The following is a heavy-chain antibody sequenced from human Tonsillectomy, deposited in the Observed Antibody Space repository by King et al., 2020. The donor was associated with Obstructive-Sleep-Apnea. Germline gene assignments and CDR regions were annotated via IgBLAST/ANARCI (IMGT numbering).Heavy chain of an antibody. D-gene: IGHD6-13*01. V-gene: IGHV5-51*01. CDR2: IYTGDSDT. CDR1: GYSFTSYW. Sequence: LQLVQSGAEVKKPGESLKISCKGSGYSFTSYWIGWVRQMPGKGLEWMGIIYTGDSDTRYSPSFQGQRTISADKSISTAYLQWSSLKDSATATYYCARLIQQLAYHWFDPWGQGTLVTVSS. J-gene: IGHJ5*02. CDR3: ARLIQQLAYHWFDP.